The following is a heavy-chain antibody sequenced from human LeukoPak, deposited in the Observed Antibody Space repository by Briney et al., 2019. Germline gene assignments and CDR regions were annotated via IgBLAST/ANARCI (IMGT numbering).Heavy chain of an antibody. Sequence: GASLRLSCAASGFTVSINYMSLVSQDPGKGLECVSVIYSVGSTYYADSVKGRFTISRDNSKNTLYLQMNSLRAEDTAVYYCASSSIRYCSSTSCALPFDYWGQGTLVTVSS. CDR1: GFTVSINY. CDR3: ASSSIRYCSSTSCALPFDY. J-gene: IGHJ4*02. D-gene: IGHD2-2*01. CDR2: IYSVGST. V-gene: IGHV3-53*01.